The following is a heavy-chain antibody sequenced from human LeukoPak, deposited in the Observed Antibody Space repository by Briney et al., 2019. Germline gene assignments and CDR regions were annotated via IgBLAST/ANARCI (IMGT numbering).Heavy chain of an antibody. D-gene: IGHD2-15*01. CDR2: INHSGST. J-gene: IGHJ6*03. Sequence: SETLSLTCAVYGGSFSGYYWSWIRQPPGKGLEWIGEINHSGSTNYNPSLKSRVTISVDTSKNQFSLKLSSVTAADTAVYYCAKAAGCSGGSCYYYYYMDVWGKGTTVTISS. CDR3: AKAAGCSGGSCYYYYYMDV. V-gene: IGHV4-34*01. CDR1: GGSFSGYY.